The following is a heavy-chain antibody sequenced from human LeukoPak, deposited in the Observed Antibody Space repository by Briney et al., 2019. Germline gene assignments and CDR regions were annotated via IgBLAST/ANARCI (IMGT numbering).Heavy chain of an antibody. CDR2: IIPILGIA. CDR3: ARELGGDLLYGWFDP. D-gene: IGHD2-21*02. J-gene: IGHJ5*02. V-gene: IGHV1-69*04. Sequence: SVKVSCKASGGTFSSYAISWVRQAPGQGIEWMGRIIPILGIANYAQKFQGRVTITADKSTSTAYMELSSLRSEDTAVYYCARELGGDLLYGWFDPWGQGTLVTVSS. CDR1: GGTFSSYA.